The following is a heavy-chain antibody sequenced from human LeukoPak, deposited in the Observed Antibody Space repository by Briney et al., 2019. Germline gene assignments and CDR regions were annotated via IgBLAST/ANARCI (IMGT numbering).Heavy chain of an antibody. CDR3: ARGPLLTYYYDSSGYFDAFDI. V-gene: IGHV4-39*07. CDR2: IYYSGST. Sequence: ASETLSLTCTVSGGSISSSSYYWGWIRQPPGEGLEWIGSIYYSGSTYYNPSLKSRVTISVDTSKNQFSLKLSSVTAADTAVYYCARGPLLTYYYDSSGYFDAFDIWGQGTMVTVSS. D-gene: IGHD3-22*01. J-gene: IGHJ3*02. CDR1: GGSISSSSYY.